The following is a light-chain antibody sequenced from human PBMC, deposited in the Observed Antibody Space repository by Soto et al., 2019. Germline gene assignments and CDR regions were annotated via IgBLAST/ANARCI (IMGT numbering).Light chain of an antibody. V-gene: IGKV3-15*01. J-gene: IGKJ3*01. CDR3: QQYNKWPLT. Sequence: RVMTGSPVSRAVAPVEGATVSFTASQSVNNNVAWYQQKPGHTPRLLIYSASIGATGTPARFSGSGSGSDFTLTISSLQSEDFAVYYCQQYNKWPLTFGPGTKVDI. CDR1: QSVNNN. CDR2: SAS.